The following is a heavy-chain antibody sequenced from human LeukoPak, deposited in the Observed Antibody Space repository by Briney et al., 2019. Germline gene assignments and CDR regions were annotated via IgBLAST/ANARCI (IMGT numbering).Heavy chain of an antibody. CDR3: ASYDILTGYHYPFDY. D-gene: IGHD3-9*01. J-gene: IGHJ4*02. CDR2: ISYDATKT. Sequence: GGSLRLSCAGSGFTLSDYGMHWVRQAPGKGLEWMALISYDATKTYYADPVKGRFTVSRDNSKNTVYLQMDSLRVEDTAVYYCASYDILTGYHYPFDYWGQGTLVAVSS. CDR1: GFTLSDYG. V-gene: IGHV3-30*03.